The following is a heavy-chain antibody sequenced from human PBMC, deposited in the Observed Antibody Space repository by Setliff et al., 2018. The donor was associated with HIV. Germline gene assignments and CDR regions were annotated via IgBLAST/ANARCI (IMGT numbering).Heavy chain of an antibody. J-gene: IGHJ4*02. CDR1: GGSITRTPYY. Sequence: PSETLSLTCTVSGGSITRTPYYWGWIRQPPGKGLEWIGSIHHSGTAYDNPSLKSRVTISVDPSKNQILLRMSSVTAADTAVDDCARLSGGMVPNYWGQGTQVTVSS. V-gene: IGHV4-39*01. CDR2: IHHSGTA. D-gene: IGHD3-10*01. CDR3: ARLSGGMVPNY.